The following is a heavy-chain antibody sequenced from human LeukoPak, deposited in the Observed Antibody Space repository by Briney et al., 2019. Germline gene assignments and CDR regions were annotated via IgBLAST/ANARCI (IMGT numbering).Heavy chain of an antibody. CDR3: AKDVGWLQAPFDY. J-gene: IGHJ4*02. CDR2: IFPSSDEI. V-gene: IGHV3-23*01. Sequence: GGSLRLSCAASGFTFSDFPMIWVRQAPGKGLEWVSSIFPSSDEIHYADSVKGRFTISRDNSKNTLYLQMNSLRAEDTAVYYCAKDVGWLQAPFDYWGQGTLVTVSS. D-gene: IGHD5-24*01. CDR1: GFTFSDFP.